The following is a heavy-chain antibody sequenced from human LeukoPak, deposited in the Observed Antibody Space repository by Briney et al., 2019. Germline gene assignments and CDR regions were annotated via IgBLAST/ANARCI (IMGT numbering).Heavy chain of an antibody. CDR3: ARGVILVVIAMNYYYMDV. CDR1: GYTFTSYG. V-gene: IGHV1-18*01. Sequence: GASVKVSCKASGYTFTSYGISWVRQAPGQGLEWMGWISAYNGNTNYAQKLQGRVTMTTDTSTNTAYMELRSLRSDDTAVYYCARGVILVVIAMNYYYMDVWGKGTPVTVSS. D-gene: IGHD2-21*01. J-gene: IGHJ6*03. CDR2: ISAYNGNT.